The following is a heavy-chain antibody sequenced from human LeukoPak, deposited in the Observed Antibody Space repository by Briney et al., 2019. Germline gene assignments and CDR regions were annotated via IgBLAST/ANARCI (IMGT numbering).Heavy chain of an antibody. J-gene: IGHJ6*03. CDR1: GYTFTSYY. Sequence: ASVKVSCKASGYTFTSYYMHWVRQAPGQGLEWMGLINPSGGSTSYAQKFQGRVTMTRDTSTSTVYMELSSLRSEDTAVYYCARDRRYYGSGSYSDYYYMDVWGKGTTVTISS. V-gene: IGHV1-46*01. D-gene: IGHD3-10*01. CDR3: ARDRRYYGSGSYSDYYYMDV. CDR2: INPSGGST.